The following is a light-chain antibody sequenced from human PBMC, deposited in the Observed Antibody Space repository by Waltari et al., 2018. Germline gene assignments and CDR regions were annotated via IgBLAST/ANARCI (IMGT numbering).Light chain of an antibody. Sequence: QTVVTQEPSFSVSPGGTVTLTCGLSSGSVSSSHYXRGCQELPGQAPPPLFSSTNPRSSGVPDRFSGSILGNEAALTITGAQADDECDYYCVLYMGSGILFGGGTKLTVL. J-gene: IGLJ2*01. CDR2: STN. CDR1: SGSVSSSHY. V-gene: IGLV8-61*01. CDR3: VLYMGSGIL.